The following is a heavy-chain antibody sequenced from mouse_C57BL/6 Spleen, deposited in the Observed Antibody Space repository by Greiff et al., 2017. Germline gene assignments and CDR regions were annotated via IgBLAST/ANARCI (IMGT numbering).Heavy chain of an antibody. Sequence: VQLQQPGAELVKPGASVKMSCTASGYTFTSYWITWVKQSPGQGLEWIGAIYPGSGSPNYNEKFKSKATLTVDTSSSTAYMQLSSLTSADSAVYYCARPYAYYSNYEAIYYFDYWGQGTTLTVSS. CDR3: ARPYAYYSNYEAIYYFDY. CDR1: GYTFTSYW. V-gene: IGHV1-55*01. CDR2: IYPGSGSP. J-gene: IGHJ2*01. D-gene: IGHD2-5*01.